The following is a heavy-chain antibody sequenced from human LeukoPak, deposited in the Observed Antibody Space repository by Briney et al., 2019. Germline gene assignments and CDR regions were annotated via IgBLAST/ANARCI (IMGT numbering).Heavy chain of an antibody. CDR1: GYTFTSYA. J-gene: IGHJ4*02. V-gene: IGHV7-4-1*02. CDR2: INTNTGNP. D-gene: IGHD3-3*01. Sequence: ASVKVSCKASGYTFTSYAMNWVRQAPGQGLEWMGRINTNTGNPTYAQGFTGRFVFSLDTSVSTAYLQISSLKAEDTAVYYCASRDYDLWSGYSFDYWGQGTLVTVSS. CDR3: ASRDYDLWSGYSFDY.